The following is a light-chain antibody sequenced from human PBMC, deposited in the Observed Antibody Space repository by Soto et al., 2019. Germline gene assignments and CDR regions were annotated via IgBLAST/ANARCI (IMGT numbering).Light chain of an antibody. CDR1: QDIKNY. V-gene: IGKV1-33*01. CDR2: DAS. Sequence: DIQMTQSPSSLSASVGDRVTITCQASQDIKNYLNWYQQESGKAPKLLIYDASDLETRVPSRFSGSGSGTDFTFTINSLQPEDIATYYCQQYDNLPLTFGGGTKVDIK. CDR3: QQYDNLPLT. J-gene: IGKJ4*01.